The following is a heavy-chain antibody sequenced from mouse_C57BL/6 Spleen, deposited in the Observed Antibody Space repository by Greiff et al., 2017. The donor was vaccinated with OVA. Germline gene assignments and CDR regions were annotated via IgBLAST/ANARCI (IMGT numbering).Heavy chain of an antibody. Sequence: ESGGGLVKPGGSLKLSCAASGFTFSSYTMSWVRQTPEKRLEWVATISGGGGNTYYPDSVKGRFTISRDNAKNTLYLQMSSLRSEDTALYYCARHGGYSSFAYWGQGTLVTVSA. D-gene: IGHD2-3*01. CDR3: ARHGGYSSFAY. J-gene: IGHJ3*01. CDR2: ISGGGGNT. CDR1: GFTFSSYT. V-gene: IGHV5-9*01.